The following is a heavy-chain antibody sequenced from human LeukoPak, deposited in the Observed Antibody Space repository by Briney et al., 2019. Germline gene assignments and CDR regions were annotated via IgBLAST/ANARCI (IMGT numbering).Heavy chain of an antibody. V-gene: IGHV4-59*01. CDR2: IYYSGST. D-gene: IGHD6-19*01. J-gene: IGHJ3*02. CDR1: GGSISSYY. CDR3: ARSSGWDAFDI. Sequence: SETLSLTCTVSGGSISSYYWSWIRQPPGKGLEWIGYIYYSGSTNYNPSLKSRVTISVDTSKNQFSLKLSSVTAADTAVYYCARSSGWDAFDIWGQGTMVTVSS.